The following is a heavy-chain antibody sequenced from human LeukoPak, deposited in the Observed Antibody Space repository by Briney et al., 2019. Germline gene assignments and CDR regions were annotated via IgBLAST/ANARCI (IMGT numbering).Heavy chain of an antibody. J-gene: IGHJ3*02. CDR2: ISWNSGSI. Sequence: GGSLRLSCAASGFTFVDYAMHWVRQAPGKGLEWVSGISWNSGSIGYADSVKGRFTISRDNAKNSLYLQMNSLRAEDTALYYCAKDSRVTMIVVPNAFDIWGQGTMVTVSS. V-gene: IGHV3-9*01. CDR3: AKDSRVTMIVVPNAFDI. D-gene: IGHD3-22*01. CDR1: GFTFVDYA.